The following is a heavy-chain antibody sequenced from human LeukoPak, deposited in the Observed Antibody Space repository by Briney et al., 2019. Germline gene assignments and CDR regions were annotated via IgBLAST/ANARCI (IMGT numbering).Heavy chain of an antibody. CDR2: ISGYDGET. V-gene: IGHV1-18*01. D-gene: IGHD2-21*02. CDR3: ARARATDNWFDP. Sequence: GASVKVSCKASGYTFTRHGIAWVRQAPGQGLEWMGWISGYDGETKYAQNFQGRVTMTTDTSTSTAYMELWSLTSDDTAVYYCARARATDNWFDPWGQGTLVTVSS. J-gene: IGHJ5*02. CDR1: GYTFTRHG.